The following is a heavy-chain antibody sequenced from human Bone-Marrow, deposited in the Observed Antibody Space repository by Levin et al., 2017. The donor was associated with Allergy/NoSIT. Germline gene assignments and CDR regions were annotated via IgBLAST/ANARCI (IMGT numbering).Heavy chain of an antibody. CDR3: ARVRGDYVWGSYRPTVPYYYYGMDV. CDR2: IYYSGST. J-gene: IGHJ6*02. V-gene: IGHV4-39*07. CDR1: GGSISSSSYY. D-gene: IGHD3-16*02. Sequence: SETLSLTCTVSGGSISSSSYYWGWIRQPPGKGLEWIGSIYYSGSTYYNPSLKSRVTISVDTSKNQFSLKLSSVTAADTAVYYCARVRGDYVWGSYRPTVPYYYYGMDVWGQGTTVTVSS.